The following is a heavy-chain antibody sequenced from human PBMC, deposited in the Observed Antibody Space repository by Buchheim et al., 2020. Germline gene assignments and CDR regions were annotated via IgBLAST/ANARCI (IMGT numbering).Heavy chain of an antibody. J-gene: IGHJ3*02. CDR2: IYYSGST. Sequence: QVQLQESGPGLVKPSQTLSLTCTVSGGSISSGDYYWSWIRQPPGKGLEWIGYIYYSGSTYYNPSLKSRVTISVDTSKNQFSLKLSSVTAADTAVYYCARVRLDYYDSSGPRVDAFDIWGQGT. CDR1: GGSISSGDYY. D-gene: IGHD3-22*01. V-gene: IGHV4-30-4*01. CDR3: ARVRLDYYDSSGPRVDAFDI.